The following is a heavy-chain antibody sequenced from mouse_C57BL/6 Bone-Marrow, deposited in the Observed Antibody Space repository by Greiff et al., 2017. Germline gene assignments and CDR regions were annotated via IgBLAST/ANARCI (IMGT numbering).Heavy chain of an antibody. Sequence: QVQLQQPGAELVKPGASVKLSCKASGYTFTSYWMPWVKQRPGPGLEWIGMIHPNSGSTNYNEKFKSKATLTVDKSSITAYMQLSSLTSEDSAVYYCARRRGYYVHDWGQGTTLTVSA. D-gene: IGHD2-1*01. CDR1: GYTFTSYW. V-gene: IGHV1-64*01. CDR2: IHPNSGST. CDR3: ARRRGYYVHD. J-gene: IGHJ2*01.